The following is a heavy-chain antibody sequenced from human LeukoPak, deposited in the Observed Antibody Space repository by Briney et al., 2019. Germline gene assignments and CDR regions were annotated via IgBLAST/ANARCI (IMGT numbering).Heavy chain of an antibody. D-gene: IGHD6-19*01. J-gene: IGHJ4*02. Sequence: ASVKVSCKASGYLFTTYTFNWVRQASGRGPEWMGWMSPHSGDTGYAQKLQGRVTMTTDTSTSTAYMELRSLRSDDTAVYYCARDGYSSGWDPPDYWGQGTLVTVSS. CDR1: GYLFTTYT. CDR3: ARDGYSSGWDPPDY. V-gene: IGHV1-18*01. CDR2: MSPHSGDT.